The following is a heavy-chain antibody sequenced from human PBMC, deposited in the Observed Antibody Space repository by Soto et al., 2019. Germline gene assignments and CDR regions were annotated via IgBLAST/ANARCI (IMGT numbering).Heavy chain of an antibody. V-gene: IGHV1-46*01. J-gene: IGHJ6*02. CDR3: ARSVMVGGVIPAFYYYYGMNA. CDR2: INPSGGST. D-gene: IGHD3-10*01. CDR1: GYTFTSYY. Sequence: ASVKVSCKASGYTFTSYYMHWVRQAPGQGLEWMGIINPSGGSTSYAQKFQGRVTITRDTSASTAYMELSSLRSEDTAVYYCARSVMVGGVIPAFYYYYGMNAWGQGTRFTVSS.